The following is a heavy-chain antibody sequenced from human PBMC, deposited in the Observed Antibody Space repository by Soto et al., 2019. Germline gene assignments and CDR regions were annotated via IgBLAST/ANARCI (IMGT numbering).Heavy chain of an antibody. V-gene: IGHV3-48*01. CDR1: GFTFSSYS. D-gene: IGHD2-8*01. Sequence: EVQLVESGGGLVQPGGSLRLSCAASGFTFSSYSMNWVRQAPGKGLEWVSYISSSSNTIYYADSVKGRFTISRDNDKNSLYLQMNSLRAEDTAVYYCVGWYYFEYWGQGTLVTVSS. CDR2: ISSSSNTI. CDR3: VGWYYFEY. J-gene: IGHJ4*02.